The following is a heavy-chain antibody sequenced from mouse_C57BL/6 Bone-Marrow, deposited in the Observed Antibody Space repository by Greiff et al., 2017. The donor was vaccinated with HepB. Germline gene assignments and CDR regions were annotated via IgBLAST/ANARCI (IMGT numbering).Heavy chain of an antibody. J-gene: IGHJ3*01. V-gene: IGHV6-3*01. CDR2: IRLKSDNYAT. Sequence: VKVEESGGGLVQPGGSMKLSCVASGFTFSNYWMNWVRQSPEKGLEWGAQIRLKSDNYATHYAESVKGRFTISRDDSISSVYLKMNNLRAEDTGIYYCAGRSLAYWGQGALVTVSA. CDR3: AGRSLAY. CDR1: GFTFSNYW.